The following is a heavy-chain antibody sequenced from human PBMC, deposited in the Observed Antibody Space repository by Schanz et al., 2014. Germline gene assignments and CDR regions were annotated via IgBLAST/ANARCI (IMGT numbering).Heavy chain of an antibody. J-gene: IGHJ4*02. CDR3: ARGGYSSGWYDRDIAHFDY. D-gene: IGHD6-19*01. Sequence: QVQLLQSGAEVKKPGASVKVSCKTSGYAFTSYGISWVRQAPGQGLEWMGWISAYNGHTDYAQKLQGRVTMTTDTSTSTAYMELRSLRSDDTAVYYCARGGYSSGWYDRDIAHFDYWGQGSLXTVSS. V-gene: IGHV1-18*01. CDR2: ISAYNGHT. CDR1: GYAFTSYG.